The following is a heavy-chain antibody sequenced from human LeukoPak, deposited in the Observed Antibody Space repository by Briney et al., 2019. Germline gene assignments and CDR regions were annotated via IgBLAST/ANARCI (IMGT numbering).Heavy chain of an antibody. D-gene: IGHD2-21*02. V-gene: IGHV3-33*01. CDR3: AGDRSSGDLDY. J-gene: IGHJ4*02. CDR1: GFTFSSYG. Sequence: PGGSLRLSCAASGFTFSSYGMHWVRQAPGKGLEWVAVIWYDGSNKYYADSVKGRFTISRDNSKNTLYLQMNSLRAEDTAVYYCAGDRSSGDLDYWGQGTLVTVSS. CDR2: IWYDGSNK.